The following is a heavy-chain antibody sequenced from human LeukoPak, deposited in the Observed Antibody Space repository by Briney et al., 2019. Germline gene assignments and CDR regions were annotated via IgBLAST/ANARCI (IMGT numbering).Heavy chain of an antibody. CDR2: ISHDGSSN. CDR1: EFTFSTYA. V-gene: IGHV3-30*04. CDR3: ARGNGALEPVPPAMPPYYYSGMDV. Sequence: GGSLRLSCAASEFTFSTYAMHWVRQAPGKGLEWVAVISHDGSSNYYADSVKGRFTISGDNSKNTLYLQMHNLRAEDTAVYYCARGNGALEPVPPAMPPYYYSGMDVWGQGTTVTVSS. D-gene: IGHD2-2*01. J-gene: IGHJ6*02.